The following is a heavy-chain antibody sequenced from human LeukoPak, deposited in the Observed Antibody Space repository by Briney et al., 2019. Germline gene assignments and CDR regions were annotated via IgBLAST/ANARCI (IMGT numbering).Heavy chain of an antibody. D-gene: IGHD3-16*01. Sequence: PGGSLRLSCAASGFTFSSYSMNWVRQAPGKGLEWVSSISSSSSYIYYADSVKGRFTISRDSAKNSLYLQMNSLRVEDTAVYYCASQSYARFDPWGQGTLVTVSS. J-gene: IGHJ5*02. CDR2: ISSSSSYI. V-gene: IGHV3-21*01. CDR3: ASQSYARFDP. CDR1: GFTFSSYS.